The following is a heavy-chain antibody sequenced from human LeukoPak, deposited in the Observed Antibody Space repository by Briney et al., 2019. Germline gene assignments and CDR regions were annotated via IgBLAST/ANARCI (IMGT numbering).Heavy chain of an antibody. CDR3: AKGRDFWSGHGPDY. J-gene: IGHJ4*02. D-gene: IGHD3-3*01. Sequence: PGGSLRLSCAASGFILSSYAISWVRQAPGKGLERVSAISGSGGGTYYADSVKGRFTISRDNSKNTLYLQMNSLRAEDTAVYYCAKGRDFWSGHGPDYWGQGTLVTVSS. CDR2: ISGSGGGT. V-gene: IGHV3-23*01. CDR1: GFILSSYA.